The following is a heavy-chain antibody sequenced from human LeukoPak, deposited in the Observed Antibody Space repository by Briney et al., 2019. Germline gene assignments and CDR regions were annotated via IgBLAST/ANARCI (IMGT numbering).Heavy chain of an antibody. D-gene: IGHD3-10*01. V-gene: IGHV1-69*04. Sequence: SVKVSCKASGGTFSNYAISWVRQAPGQGLEWMGRIIPILGIANYAQKFPGRVTITADKSRSTACMELSSLRSEDTAVYYCARDGMVRGVIDYYGMDVWGQGTTVTVSS. CDR3: ARDGMVRGVIDYYGMDV. J-gene: IGHJ6*02. CDR2: IIPILGIA. CDR1: GGTFSNYA.